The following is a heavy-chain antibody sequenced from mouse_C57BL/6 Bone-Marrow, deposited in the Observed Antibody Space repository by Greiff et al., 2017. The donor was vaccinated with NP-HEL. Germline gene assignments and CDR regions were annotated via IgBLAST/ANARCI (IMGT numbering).Heavy chain of an antibody. D-gene: IGHD2-4*01. CDR2: IDPENGDT. CDR3: TIYYDYDYYAMDY. CDR1: GFNIKDDY. J-gene: IGHJ4*01. V-gene: IGHV14-4*01. Sequence: VQLQQSGAELVRPGASVKLSCTASGFNIKDDYMHWVKQRPEQGLEWIGWIDPENGDTEYASKFQGKATITADTSSNTAYLQLSSLTSEDTAVYYCTIYYDYDYYAMDYWGQGTSVTVSS.